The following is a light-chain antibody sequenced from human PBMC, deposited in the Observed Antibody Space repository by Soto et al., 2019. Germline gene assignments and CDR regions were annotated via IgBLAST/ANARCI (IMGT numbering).Light chain of an antibody. CDR3: HYYGRSPLP. J-gene: IGKJ4*01. CDR1: QRVSGSN. Sequence: PWEIVNISCRASQRVSGSNVGWYQQKPGQAPSLLIYGASKRTTGVPDRFSGSGSGTDFTLTISRLEPEDFAVYYCHYYGRSPLPFGGGTKVDIK. V-gene: IGKV3-20*01. CDR2: GAS.